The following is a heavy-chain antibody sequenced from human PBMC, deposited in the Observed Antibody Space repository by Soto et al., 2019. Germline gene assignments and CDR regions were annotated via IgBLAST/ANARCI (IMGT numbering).Heavy chain of an antibody. D-gene: IGHD2-21*01. CDR3: ASGLSGDKVDQ. CDR1: GGSVSSGSYY. J-gene: IGHJ4*02. CDR2: IYNSGNT. Sequence: SETLSLTCTVSGGSVSSGSYYWSWIRQPPGKGLEWIGYIYNSGNTYNNPSLRSRLTISLDTSKSQFSLNLNSVTAADTAEYYCASGLSGDKVDQWGQGTLVTVSS. V-gene: IGHV4-30-4*08.